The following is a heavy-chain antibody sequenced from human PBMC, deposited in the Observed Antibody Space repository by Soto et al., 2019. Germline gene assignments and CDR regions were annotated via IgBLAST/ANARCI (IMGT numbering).Heavy chain of an antibody. Sequence: SETLSLTCTVSGGSISGYYWSWIRQPPGKGLEWIGYMNKTGSTNYNPSLKSRVTISVDTSKNQFSLKLTSVTAADTAVYYCARDKITGLFDYWGQGTLVTVSS. V-gene: IGHV4-4*08. D-gene: IGHD2-8*02. CDR3: ARDKITGLFDY. CDR2: MNKTGST. CDR1: GGSISGYY. J-gene: IGHJ4*02.